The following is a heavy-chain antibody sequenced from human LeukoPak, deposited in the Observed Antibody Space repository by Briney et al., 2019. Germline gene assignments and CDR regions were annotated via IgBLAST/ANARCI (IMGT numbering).Heavy chain of an antibody. CDR3: ARDRGLFGY. D-gene: IGHD3-10*01. Sequence: SETLSLTCTVSGGSISSYYWSWIRQPPVKGLEWIGYIYYSGSTNYNPSLKSRVTISVDTSKNQFSLKLSSVTAADTAVYYCARDRGLFGYWGQGTLVTVSS. CDR1: GGSISSYY. V-gene: IGHV4-59*01. J-gene: IGHJ4*02. CDR2: IYYSGST.